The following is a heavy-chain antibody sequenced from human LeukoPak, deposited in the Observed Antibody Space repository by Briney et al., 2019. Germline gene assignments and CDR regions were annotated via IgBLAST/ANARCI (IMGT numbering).Heavy chain of an antibody. D-gene: IGHD3-10*01. Sequence: PGGSLRLSCAASGFTFTDYYMSWIRQAPGKGLEWVSYISNIDSMRYYTDSVKGRFTISRDNAKNSLRLQLNSLRAEDTAVYYCARRSGVHAFDMWGQGTMVTVSP. CDR1: GFTFTDYY. CDR3: ARRSGVHAFDM. CDR2: ISNIDSMR. J-gene: IGHJ3*02. V-gene: IGHV3-11*04.